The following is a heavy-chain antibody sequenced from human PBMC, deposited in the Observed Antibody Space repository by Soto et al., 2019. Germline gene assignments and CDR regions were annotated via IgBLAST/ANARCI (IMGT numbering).Heavy chain of an antibody. J-gene: IGHJ5*02. D-gene: IGHD1-26*01. Sequence: QVQLVQSGAEVKKPGSSVKVSCKASGGTFSSYAISWVRQAPGQGLEWMGGIIPIFGTANYAQKFQGRVTITSDESASTAYRELSSLRSADKAVYYWAMGSRLRSYNWFDPWGQGTLVTVSS. CDR3: AMGSRLRSYNWFDP. V-gene: IGHV1-69*01. CDR1: GGTFSSYA. CDR2: IIPIFGTA.